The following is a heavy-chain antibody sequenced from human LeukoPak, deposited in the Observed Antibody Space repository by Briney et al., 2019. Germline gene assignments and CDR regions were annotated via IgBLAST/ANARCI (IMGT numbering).Heavy chain of an antibody. D-gene: IGHD3-10*01. CDR1: GGSISSYY. V-gene: IGHV4-59*08. J-gene: IGHJ4*02. Sequence: SETLSLTCTVSGGSISSYYWSWIRQPPGKGLEWIGYIYYSGSTNYNPSLKSRVTISVDTSKNQFSLKLSSVTAADTAVYYCARLGRVWFGELLGFDYWGQGTLVTVSS. CDR3: ARLGRVWFGELLGFDY. CDR2: IYYSGST.